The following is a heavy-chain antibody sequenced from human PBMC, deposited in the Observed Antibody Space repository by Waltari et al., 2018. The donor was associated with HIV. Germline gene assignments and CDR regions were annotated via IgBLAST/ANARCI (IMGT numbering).Heavy chain of an antibody. CDR3: ARFTIFGVVTLYYFDY. D-gene: IGHD3-3*01. J-gene: IGHJ4*02. CDR1: GFPFSRER. Sequence: EVQLVESGGGLVTPGGSLRHSCAASGFPFSRERRNGVRQAPGKGLEWVSSISSSSTYIYYADSVKGRFTISRDNAKNSLYLQMNSLRAGDTAVYHCARFTIFGVVTLYYFDYWGQGALVTVSS. CDR2: ISSSSTYI. V-gene: IGHV3-21*01.